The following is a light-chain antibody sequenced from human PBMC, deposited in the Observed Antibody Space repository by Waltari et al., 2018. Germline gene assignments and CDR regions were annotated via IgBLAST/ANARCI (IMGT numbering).Light chain of an antibody. Sequence: DIVMTQSPDSLAVSLGERATIDCKSSQSVLYDSNNKNYLAWYQQKPGQPPKLLIYWDSTREAGCPDRFSGSVSVTAVTLTISSLQAEDVAVYYCQQYYSAPLTFGEGTQVSI. V-gene: IGKV4-1*01. CDR3: QQYYSAPLT. CDR1: QSVLYDSNNKNY. CDR2: WDS. J-gene: IGKJ4*01.